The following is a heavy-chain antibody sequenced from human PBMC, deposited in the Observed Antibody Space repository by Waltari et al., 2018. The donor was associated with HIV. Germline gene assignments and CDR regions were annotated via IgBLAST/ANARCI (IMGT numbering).Heavy chain of an antibody. CDR1: GGTFSSYA. CDR3: ARTSQYSSSSVEFDY. Sequence: QVQLVQSGAEVKKTGSSVKVSCKAYGGTFSSYAISWVRQAPGQGLEWMGGIIPIFGTANYAQKCQGRVTITADESTSTAYMELSSLRSEDTAVYYCARTSQYSSSSVEFDYWGQGTLVTVSS. D-gene: IGHD6-6*01. J-gene: IGHJ4*02. CDR2: IIPIFGTA. V-gene: IGHV1-69*01.